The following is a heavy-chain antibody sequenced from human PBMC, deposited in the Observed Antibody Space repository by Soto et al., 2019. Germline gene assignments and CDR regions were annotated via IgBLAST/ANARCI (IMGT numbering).Heavy chain of an antibody. D-gene: IGHD1-7*01. Sequence: QVQLVESGGGVVQPGRSLRLSCSASGFTFSDFEMYWVRQAPGKGLDWVSFISYDGSNQYYAGSVKGRFTVSRDNSKTTLFLLMNSLRPEDTAVYFCATRTGTAPRFDYWGQGTLVTVSS. CDR1: GFTFSDFE. J-gene: IGHJ4*02. V-gene: IGHV3-30-3*01. CDR3: ATRTGTAPRFDY. CDR2: ISYDGSNQ.